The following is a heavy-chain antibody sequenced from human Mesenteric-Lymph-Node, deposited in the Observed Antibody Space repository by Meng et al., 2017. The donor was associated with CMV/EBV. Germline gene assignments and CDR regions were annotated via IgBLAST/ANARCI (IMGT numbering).Heavy chain of an antibody. Sequence: VQRKESGPGLVKPSETLSLTCIVSGVSVTSGAYHWSWIRQSPGKGLEWIGYIYGTGITIYNPSLKSRVTILLETSKNQFSLKLNSVTTADTAVYYCAKSRSSTPGIVDDWGQGTLVTVSS. D-gene: IGHD2/OR15-2a*01. V-gene: IGHV4-61*08. CDR2: IYGTGIT. CDR3: AKSRSSTPGIVDD. J-gene: IGHJ4*02. CDR1: GVSVTSGAYH.